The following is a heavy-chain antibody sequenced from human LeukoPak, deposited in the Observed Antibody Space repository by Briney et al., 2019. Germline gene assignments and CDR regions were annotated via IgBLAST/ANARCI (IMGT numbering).Heavy chain of an antibody. D-gene: IGHD3-9*01. CDR2: VSGRDTST. Sequence: GASLRLSCAASGFTFSNYAMSWVRQAPGKGLEWVSAVSGRDTSTYYTDSVKGRFTISRDNSKNTLYLQMNSLSAEDTAIYYCAKWGNYDVLTGYYDSDYWGQGTLVTVSS. CDR1: GFTFSNYA. V-gene: IGHV3-23*01. CDR3: AKWGNYDVLTGYYDSDY. J-gene: IGHJ4*02.